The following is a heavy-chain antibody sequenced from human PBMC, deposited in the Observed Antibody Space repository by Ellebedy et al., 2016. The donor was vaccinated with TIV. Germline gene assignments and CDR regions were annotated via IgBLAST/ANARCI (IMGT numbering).Heavy chain of an antibody. CDR3: ARGVTESGNDAFDI. V-gene: IGHV1-46*01. CDR1: GYTFTTYY. D-gene: IGHD4-23*01. CDR2: IYPSAGST. Sequence: AASVKVSCKASGYTFTTYYIHWVRQAPGRGLEWMGVIYPSAGSTDYAQRFQGRFTLTRDTSSSTVYMDLSSLRCDDTAVYYCARGVTESGNDAFDIWGQGTVVTVSS. J-gene: IGHJ3*02.